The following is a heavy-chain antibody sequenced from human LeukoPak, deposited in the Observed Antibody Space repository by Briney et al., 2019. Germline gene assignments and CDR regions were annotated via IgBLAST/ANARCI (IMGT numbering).Heavy chain of an antibody. V-gene: IGHV3-21*01. Sequence: GGSLRLSCAAPGFTFSSYSMNWVRQAPGGGLEWVSSISSSSSYIYYADSVKGRFTISRDNAKNSLYLQMNSLRTEDTAVYYCARLAGGVLDYWGQGTLVTVSS. CDR1: GFTFSSYS. D-gene: IGHD2-8*02. CDR3: ARLAGGVLDY. CDR2: ISSSSSYI. J-gene: IGHJ4*02.